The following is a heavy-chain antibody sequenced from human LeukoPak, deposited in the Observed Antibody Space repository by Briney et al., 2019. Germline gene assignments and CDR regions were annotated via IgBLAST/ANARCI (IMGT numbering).Heavy chain of an antibody. D-gene: IGHD6-13*01. CDR3: ARSSIIAAAGPYYFDY. V-gene: IGHV1-69*06. J-gene: IGHJ4*02. Sequence: PVKVSCKASGGIFSSYAISWVRQAPGQGLEWMGGIIPIFGTANYAQKFQGRVTITADKSTTTAYMELSSLRSEDTAVYYCARSSIIAAAGPYYFDYWGQGTLVTVSS. CDR1: GGIFSSYA. CDR2: IIPIFGTA.